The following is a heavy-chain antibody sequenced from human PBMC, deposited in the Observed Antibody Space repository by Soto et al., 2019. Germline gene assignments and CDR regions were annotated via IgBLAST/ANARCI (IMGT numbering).Heavy chain of an antibody. J-gene: IGHJ4*02. Sequence: EVQLLESGGGLVQPGGSLILSCAASGFTFSNYAMSWFRQAPGKGLEWVSGISGSGGSTYYAVSVKGRFTISRDNSKNTLYLQMNGLRAEDTAVYYCAKTWHDFGSYPRGNDFDYWGQGTLVTVSS. CDR3: AKTWHDFGSYPRGNDFDY. CDR2: ISGSGGST. CDR1: GFTFSNYA. D-gene: IGHD3-3*01. V-gene: IGHV3-23*01.